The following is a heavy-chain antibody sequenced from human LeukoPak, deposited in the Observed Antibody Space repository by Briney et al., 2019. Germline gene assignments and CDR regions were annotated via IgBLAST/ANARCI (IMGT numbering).Heavy chain of an antibody. CDR2: VNSDGSST. J-gene: IGHJ4*02. D-gene: IGHD3-22*01. CDR1: GFTFSNYW. V-gene: IGHV3-74*01. Sequence: GGSLGLSCAASGFTFSNYWMHWVRQAPGKGLVWVSHVNSDGSSTSYADPVKGRYTISRDNAKSSLYLQMNSLRTEDTAVYYCAREAESYDSRGSTFGYWGQGTLVTASS. CDR3: AREAESYDSRGSTFGY.